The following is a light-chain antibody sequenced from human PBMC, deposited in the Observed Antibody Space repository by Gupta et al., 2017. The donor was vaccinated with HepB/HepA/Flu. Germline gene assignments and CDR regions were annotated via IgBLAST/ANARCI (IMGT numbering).Light chain of an antibody. CDR2: DYSDSDK. J-gene: IGLJ2*01. V-gene: IGLV5-37*01. CDR3: TIWPSNAVV. CDR1: SDINVGSYN. Sequence: QPVLTHPPSSSASPGESDRLTCTLPSDINVGSYNLYCYQQKPGSPPRYLLYDYSDSDKGQGSGVPSRFSGSKDASANTGILLIAGLQAEDDSDYYCTIWPSNAVVFGGGTKLTVL.